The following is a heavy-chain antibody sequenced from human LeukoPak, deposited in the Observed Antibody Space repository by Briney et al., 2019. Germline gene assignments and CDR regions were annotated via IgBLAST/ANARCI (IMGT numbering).Heavy chain of an antibody. V-gene: IGHV3-9*01. J-gene: IGHJ4*02. CDR3: AKDKGSSSWYYFDY. D-gene: IGHD6-13*01. Sequence: GGSLRLSCAASGFTFDDYAMHWVRQAPGKGVEWGSGISWNSGSIGYADSVKGRFTISRDNAKNSLYLQMNSLRAEDTALYYCAKDKGSSSWYYFDYWGQGTLVTVSS. CDR2: ISWNSGSI. CDR1: GFTFDDYA.